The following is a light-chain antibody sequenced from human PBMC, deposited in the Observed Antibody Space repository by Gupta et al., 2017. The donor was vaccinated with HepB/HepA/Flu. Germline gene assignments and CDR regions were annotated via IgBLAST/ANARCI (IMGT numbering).Light chain of an antibody. CDR2: YSS. CDR3: YQRCSLPRT. Sequence: IVLPQSPDFQSVTPKEKVTIICRASQTIGSSLHWYQQKPGQSPKLLIKYSSKSRSGVPSRFSGSGSGTDFTLNINGLEAEDVAAYYCYQRCSLPRTFGQGTKVEIK. CDR1: QTIGSS. V-gene: IGKV6D-21*02. J-gene: IGKJ1*01.